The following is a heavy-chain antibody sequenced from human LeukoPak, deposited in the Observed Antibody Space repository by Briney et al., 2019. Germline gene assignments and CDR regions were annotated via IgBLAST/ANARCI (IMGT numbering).Heavy chain of an antibody. D-gene: IGHD7-27*01. CDR1: GGSFSGYY. CDR3: ARDLLGTYDAFDI. CDR2: IYYSGST. V-gene: IGHV4-34*01. J-gene: IGHJ3*02. Sequence: SETLSLTCAVYGGSFSGYYWGWIRQPPGKGLEWIGSIYYSGSTYYNPSLKSRVTISVDTSKNQFSLKLSSVTAADTAVYYCARDLLGTYDAFDIWGQGTMVTVSS.